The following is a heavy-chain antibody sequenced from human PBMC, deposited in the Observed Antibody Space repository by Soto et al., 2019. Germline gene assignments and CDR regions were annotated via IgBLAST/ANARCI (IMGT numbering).Heavy chain of an antibody. CDR1: GYTLTELS. J-gene: IGHJ3*02. CDR2: FDPEDGET. V-gene: IGHV1-24*01. Sequence: ASVKVSCKVSGYTLTELSMHWVRQAPGKGLEWMGGFDPEDGETIYAQKFQGRVTMTEDTSTDTAYMELSSLRSEDTAVYYCATDGRTNNSDIDAFDIWGQGTMVTVSS. CDR3: ATDGRTNNSDIDAFDI. D-gene: IGHD1-20*01.